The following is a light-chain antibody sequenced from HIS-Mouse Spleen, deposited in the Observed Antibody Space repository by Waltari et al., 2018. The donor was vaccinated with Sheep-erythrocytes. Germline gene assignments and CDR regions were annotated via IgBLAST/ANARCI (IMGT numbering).Light chain of an antibody. J-gene: IGLJ3*02. CDR2: QDS. CDR3: QAWDSSTAWV. CDR1: KLGDKY. V-gene: IGLV3-1*01. Sequence: SYELTQPPSVSVSPGQTASITCSGDKLGDKYACWYQQKPGQSPVLVIYQDSKRPSGIPERFSSSNSGTTATLTISGTQAMDEADYYCQAWDSSTAWVFGGGTKLTVL.